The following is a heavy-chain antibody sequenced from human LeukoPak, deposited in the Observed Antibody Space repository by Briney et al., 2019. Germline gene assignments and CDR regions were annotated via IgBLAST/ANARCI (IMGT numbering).Heavy chain of an antibody. V-gene: IGHV3-48*03. Sequence: GGSLRLSRAASEFTFSSYEMNWVRQAPGKGLEWVSYISSSGSTIYYADSVKGRFTVSRDNAKKSLYLQMNSLRAEDTAIYYCATYYYDSSAQRGDDAFDIWGQGTMATVSS. D-gene: IGHD3-22*01. CDR3: ATYYYDSSAQRGDDAFDI. CDR2: ISSSGSTI. CDR1: EFTFSSYE. J-gene: IGHJ3*02.